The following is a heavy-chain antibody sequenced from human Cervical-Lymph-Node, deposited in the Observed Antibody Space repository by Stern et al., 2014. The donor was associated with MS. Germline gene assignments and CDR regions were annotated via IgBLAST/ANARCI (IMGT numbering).Heavy chain of an antibody. Sequence: EVQLVQSEAELKEPGESLKISCKTSGYNFINYWIAWVRQVPGKGLEWIGIIYPGDSDIRYSPSCQGHVTMSVDKSKTTAYLQWKSLKASDTAVYYCARWSVACDYWGQGALITVSS. V-gene: IGHV5-51*03. D-gene: IGHD2-21*01. CDR2: IYPGDSDI. CDR1: GYNFINYW. J-gene: IGHJ4*02. CDR3: ARWSVACDY.